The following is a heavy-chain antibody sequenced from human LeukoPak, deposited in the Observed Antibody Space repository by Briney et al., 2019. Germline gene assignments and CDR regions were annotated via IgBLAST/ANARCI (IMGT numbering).Heavy chain of an antibody. CDR3: ARDQSVAEAYYDFWSGSTNWFDP. Sequence: ASVKVSCKASGYTFTGYYMHWVRQAPGQGLERMGWINPNSGGTNYAQKFQGRVTMTRDTSISTAYMELSRLRSDDTAVYYCARDQSVAEAYYDFWSGSTNWFDPWGQGTLVTVSS. D-gene: IGHD3-3*01. CDR2: INPNSGGT. J-gene: IGHJ5*02. CDR1: GYTFTGYY. V-gene: IGHV1-2*02.